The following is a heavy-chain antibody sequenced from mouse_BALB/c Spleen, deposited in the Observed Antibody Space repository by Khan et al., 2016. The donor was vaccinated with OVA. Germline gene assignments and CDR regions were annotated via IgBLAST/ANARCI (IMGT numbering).Heavy chain of an antibody. CDR1: GYSFTDYN. CDR2: IDPYNGGT. D-gene: IGHD1-1*01. Sequence: EVQLQESGPELVKPGASVKVSCKASGYSFTDYNIFWVKQSHGKSLEWIGYIDPYNGGTSYNQKFEGKATLPVDKSSSTAFMHLSSLTSEDSAVFSCARTDYYGSSSYFVYWGQGTTLTVSS. CDR3: ARTDYYGSSSYFVY. V-gene: IGHV1S135*01. J-gene: IGHJ2*01.